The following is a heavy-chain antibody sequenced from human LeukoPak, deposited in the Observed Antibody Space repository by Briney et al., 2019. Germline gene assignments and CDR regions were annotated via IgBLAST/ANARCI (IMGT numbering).Heavy chain of an antibody. CDR1: GGSFSGYY. CDR2: INHSGST. J-gene: IGHJ3*02. D-gene: IGHD3-22*01. CDR3: ARGPPLYDSSGYTSGGTYAFDI. V-gene: IGHV4-34*01. Sequence: SETLSLTCAVYGGSFSGYYWSWIRQPPGKGLEWIGEINHSGSTNYNPSLKSRVTISVDTSKNQLSLKLSSVTAADTAVYYCARGPPLYDSSGYTSGGTYAFDIWGQGTMVTVSS.